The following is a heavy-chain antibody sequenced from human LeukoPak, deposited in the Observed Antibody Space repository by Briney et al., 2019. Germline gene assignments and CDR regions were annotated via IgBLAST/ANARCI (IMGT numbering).Heavy chain of an antibody. J-gene: IGHJ4*02. Sequence: GRSLRLSCAASGFTLSSYGMHWVRQAPGKGLEWVAVISYDGSNKYYADSVKGRFTISRDNSKNTLYLQMNSLRAEDTAVYYCTSGTDGYWGQGTLVTVSS. CDR3: TSGTDGY. CDR1: GFTLSSYG. V-gene: IGHV3-30*03. CDR2: ISYDGSNK. D-gene: IGHD1-26*01.